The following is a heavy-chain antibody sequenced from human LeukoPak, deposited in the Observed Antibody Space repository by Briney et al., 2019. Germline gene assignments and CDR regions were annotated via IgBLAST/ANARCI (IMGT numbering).Heavy chain of an antibody. Sequence: PSETLSLTCAVYGGSFSGYYWGWIRQPPGKGLEWNGEINHSGSTNSNTSLKSRVTISVDTSKNQFSLKLSSVTAADTAVYYCARRGYDSSGYYYSGSQYYFDYWGQGTLVTVSS. V-gene: IGHV4-34*01. CDR2: INHSGST. CDR1: GGSFSGYY. D-gene: IGHD3-22*01. CDR3: ARRGYDSSGYYYSGSQYYFDY. J-gene: IGHJ4*02.